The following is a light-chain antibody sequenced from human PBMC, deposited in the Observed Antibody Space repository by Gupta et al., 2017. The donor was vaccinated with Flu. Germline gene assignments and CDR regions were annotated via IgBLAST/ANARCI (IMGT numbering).Light chain of an antibody. J-gene: IGLJ1*01. CDR2: DDT. V-gene: IGLV3-21*02. CDR3: QVLDGDNGQPV. Sequence: SYVLTQPPSMSVAPGQTARIDGGGNNIHSQNVTWYRQGPGQAPVLVVFDDTKRPSGIPERFSGSNSGNPATLTISRVEAGDESVYYCQVLDGDNGQPVFGTGTTVTVL. CDR1: NIHSQN.